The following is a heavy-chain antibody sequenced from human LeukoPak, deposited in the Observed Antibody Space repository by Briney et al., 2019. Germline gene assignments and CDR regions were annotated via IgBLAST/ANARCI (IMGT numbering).Heavy chain of an antibody. D-gene: IGHD6-6*01. J-gene: IGHJ4*02. CDR1: GFTFSNYW. CDR3: ARTAYSTSSLGF. V-gene: IGHV3-74*01. CDR2: INSDGSIT. Sequence: PGGSLGLSCAASGFTFSNYWMHWVRQAPGKGLVWVSRINSDGSITNYADSVKGRFTVSRDNAKNTLYLQMNSLGAEDTAVYYCARTAYSTSSLGFWGQGTLVTVSS.